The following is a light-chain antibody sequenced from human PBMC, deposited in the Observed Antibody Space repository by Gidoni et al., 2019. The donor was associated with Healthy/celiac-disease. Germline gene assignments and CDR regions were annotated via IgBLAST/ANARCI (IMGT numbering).Light chain of an antibody. CDR2: DAS. V-gene: IGKV3-11*01. CDR3: QQRSNWPPWT. Sequence: EIVLTQSPATMSLSPGERATLSCRASQSVSSYLAWYQQKHVQAPRLLIYDASNRATGIPARFSGSGYGTDFTLTISSLEPEDFAVYYCQQRSNWPPWTFGQXTKVELK. J-gene: IGKJ1*01. CDR1: QSVSSY.